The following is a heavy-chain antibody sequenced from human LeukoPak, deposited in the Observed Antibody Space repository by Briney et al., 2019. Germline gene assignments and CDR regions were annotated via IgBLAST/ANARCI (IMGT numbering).Heavy chain of an antibody. J-gene: IGHJ4*02. CDR3: ARRMFDSSGSYFDY. CDR2: ISVQNGNR. Sequence: ASVKVSCKASGYTFNTHGINWVRQAPGQGPEWMGWISVQNGNRNNAQKFQGRVTMTTDTSTSTAYMELRSLRSDDTAVYYCARRMFDSSGSYFDYWGQGTLVTVSS. D-gene: IGHD3-22*01. V-gene: IGHV1-18*01. CDR1: GYTFNTHG.